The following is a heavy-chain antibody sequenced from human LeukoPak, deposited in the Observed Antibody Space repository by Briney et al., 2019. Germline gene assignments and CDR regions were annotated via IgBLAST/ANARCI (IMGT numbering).Heavy chain of an antibody. CDR3: AKDRGYAQRLSDY. CDR2: ISGSGSST. V-gene: IGHV3-23*01. CDR1: GGSISSYY. J-gene: IGHJ4*02. D-gene: IGHD2-2*01. Sequence: ETLSLTCTVSGGSISSYYWSWVRQAPGKGLEWVSAISGSGSSTYYADSVKGRFTISRDNSENTLSLQMSSLRAEDTAVYYCAKDRGYAQRLSDYWGQGTLVTVSS.